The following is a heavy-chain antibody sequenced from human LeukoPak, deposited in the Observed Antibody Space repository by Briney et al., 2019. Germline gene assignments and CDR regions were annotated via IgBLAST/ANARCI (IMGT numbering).Heavy chain of an antibody. CDR2: IYYSGST. V-gene: IGHV4-39*01. J-gene: IGHJ4*02. CDR1: GGSISSSSYY. D-gene: IGHD5-18*01. CDR3: AESNGYSYGYFDY. Sequence: QSSETLSLTCTVSGGSISSSSYYWGWIRQPPGKGLEWIGSIYYSGSTYYNPSLKSRVTIPVDTSKNQFSLKLSSVTAADTAVYYCAESNGYSYGYFDYWGQGTLVTVSS.